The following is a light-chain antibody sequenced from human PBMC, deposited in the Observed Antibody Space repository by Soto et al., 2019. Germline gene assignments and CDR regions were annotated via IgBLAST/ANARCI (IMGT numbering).Light chain of an antibody. Sequence: TELPRSAGTLSLSPGERATVSCRASQSVRNNYLAWYQQKPGQAPRLLISGASSRAAGIPDRFSGSGSETDFTLTIRRLEPEDFALYFCQQYGNPRVTFGQGTRLEIK. CDR2: GAS. CDR1: QSVRNNY. CDR3: QQYGNPRVT. J-gene: IGKJ5*01. V-gene: IGKV3-20*01.